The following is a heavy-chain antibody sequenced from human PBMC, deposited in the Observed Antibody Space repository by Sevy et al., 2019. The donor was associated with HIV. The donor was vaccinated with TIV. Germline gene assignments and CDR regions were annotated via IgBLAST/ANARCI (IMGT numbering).Heavy chain of an antibody. J-gene: IGHJ4*02. CDR3: ARLFSCGGDCYYLDY. CDR1: GFTFSNYD. Sequence: GGSLRLSCAASGFTFSNYDMHWVRQAPGKVLEWVAVISHDGNYKNYADSVKVRFTISRDDFKNTPYLQMSVLRPEDTAVYFCARLFSCGGDCYYLDYWGQGALVTVSS. V-gene: IGHV3-30-3*01. CDR2: ISHDGNYK. D-gene: IGHD2-21*02.